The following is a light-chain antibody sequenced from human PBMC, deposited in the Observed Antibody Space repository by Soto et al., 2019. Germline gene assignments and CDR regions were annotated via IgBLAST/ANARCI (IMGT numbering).Light chain of an antibody. V-gene: IGKV3-20*01. CDR3: QQYGGSPRT. CDR2: GAS. CDR1: QSVSSY. Sequence: EIVMTQSPATLSVSPGERATLSCRASQSVSSYLAWYQQKPGQAPRLLIHGASNRATGIPDRFSGSGSGPDFTLTISRLEPEDFAVYYCQQYGGSPRTFGQGTKVDIK. J-gene: IGKJ1*01.